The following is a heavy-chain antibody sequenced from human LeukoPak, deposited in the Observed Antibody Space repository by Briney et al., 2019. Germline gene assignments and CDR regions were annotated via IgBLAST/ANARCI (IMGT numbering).Heavy chain of an antibody. D-gene: IGHD6-13*01. CDR3: AVGAAGLDY. Sequence: GGFLRLSCAASGFTFSNAWMSWVRQAPGKGLEWVGRIKSKTDGGTTDYAAPVKGRFTISRDDSKNTLYLQMNSLRAEDTAVYYCAVGAAGLDYWGQGTQVTVSS. CDR1: GFTFSNAW. CDR2: IKSKTDGGTT. J-gene: IGHJ4*02. V-gene: IGHV3-15*05.